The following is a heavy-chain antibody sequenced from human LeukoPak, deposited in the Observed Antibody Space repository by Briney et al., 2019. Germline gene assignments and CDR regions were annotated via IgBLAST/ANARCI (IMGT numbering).Heavy chain of an antibody. CDR1: GFTFSSYA. Sequence: GGSLRLSCAASGFTFSSYAMGWVRQAPGKGLEWVSAISGSGGSTYYADSVKGRFTISRDNSKNTLYLQMNSLRAEDTAVYYCAKDYGPEWSLYFDYWGQGTLVTVSS. V-gene: IGHV3-23*01. J-gene: IGHJ4*02. CDR3: AKDYGPEWSLYFDY. D-gene: IGHD3-3*01. CDR2: ISGSGGST.